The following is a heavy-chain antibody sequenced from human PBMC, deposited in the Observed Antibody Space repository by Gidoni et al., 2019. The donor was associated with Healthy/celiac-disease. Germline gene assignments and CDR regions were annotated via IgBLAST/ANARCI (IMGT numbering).Heavy chain of an antibody. CDR1: GFTVSSNY. J-gene: IGHJ6*02. Sequence: EVQLVESGGGLVQPGGSLRLSCAASGFTVSSNYMSWVRQAPGKGLEWVSVIYSGGSTYYADSVKGRFTISRDNSKNTLYLQMNSLRAEDTAVYYCARDPYYYYGMDVWGQGTTVTVSS. CDR3: ARDPYYYYGMDV. V-gene: IGHV3-66*01. CDR2: IYSGGST.